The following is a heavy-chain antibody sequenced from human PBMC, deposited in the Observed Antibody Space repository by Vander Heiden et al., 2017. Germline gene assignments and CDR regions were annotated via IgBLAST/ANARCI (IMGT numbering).Heavy chain of an antibody. Sequence: QVQLVQSGAEVKKPGASVKVSCKASGYSFSNYYIHWVRQAPGQGLEWMGIMNPSGGSASDAQKFQGRVSMTRDTSTNTVYMEVSNLRSEDTAVYYCARARTGDFDYWGQGTLVTVSS. CDR1: GYSFSNYY. CDR2: MNPSGGSA. J-gene: IGHJ4*02. V-gene: IGHV1-46*01. CDR3: ARARTGDFDY. D-gene: IGHD7-27*01.